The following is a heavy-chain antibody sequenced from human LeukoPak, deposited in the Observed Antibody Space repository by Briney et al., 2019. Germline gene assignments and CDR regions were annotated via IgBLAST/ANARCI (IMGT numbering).Heavy chain of an antibody. D-gene: IGHD3-9*01. CDR1: GFTFSSYW. Sequence: GGSLRPSCAASGFTFSSYWMSWVRQAPGKGLEWVANIKRDGSQKYNVDSVKGRFTISRDNAKNSLYLQMNSLRAEDTAVYYCARGADWYDYWGQGTLVTVSS. V-gene: IGHV3-7*03. CDR2: IKRDGSQK. J-gene: IGHJ4*02. CDR3: ARGADWYDY.